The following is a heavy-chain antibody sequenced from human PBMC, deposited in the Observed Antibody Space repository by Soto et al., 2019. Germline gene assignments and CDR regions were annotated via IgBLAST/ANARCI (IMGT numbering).Heavy chain of an antibody. CDR1: GFTFSRYW. J-gene: IGHJ4*02. D-gene: IGHD6-6*01. CDR2: IKEDGREK. CDR3: ARNWDTDSSGTFDY. V-gene: IGHV3-7*05. Sequence: GGSLRLSCAASGFTFSRYWMSWVRQAPGKGLEWVDNIKEDGREKYYVDSVKGRFTISRHNANNSLFLQINSLSAEHKAVYYCARNWDTDSSGTFDYWGEGSLV.